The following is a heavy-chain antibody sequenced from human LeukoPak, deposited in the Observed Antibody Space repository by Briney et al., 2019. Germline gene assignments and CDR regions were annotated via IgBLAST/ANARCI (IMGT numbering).Heavy chain of an antibody. CDR1: GGSFSGYY. CDR3: ARGYGSGSYHYYYYCGMDV. CDR2: INHSGST. V-gene: IGHV4-34*01. Sequence: PSETLSLTCAVYGGSFSGYYWSRIRQPPGKGLEWIGEINHSGSTNSNPALKRRGTISVDTSKNQFSLKLSSVTAADTAVYYCARGYGSGSYHYYYYCGMDVWGKGTTVTVSS. J-gene: IGHJ6*04. D-gene: IGHD3-10*01.